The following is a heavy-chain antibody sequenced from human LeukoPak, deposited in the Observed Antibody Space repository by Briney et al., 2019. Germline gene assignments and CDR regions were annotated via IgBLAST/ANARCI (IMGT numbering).Heavy chain of an antibody. J-gene: IGHJ4*02. D-gene: IGHD3-10*01. V-gene: IGHV3-21*01. CDR1: GFIFSDYS. CDR2: ISISTSYI. Sequence: PGGSLRLSCAASGFIFSDYSMIWVRQAPGKGLEWVASISISTSYIDYADSVKGRFTISRDNAKNSLYLQMNSLRAEDTAVYYCARGGTGHYYASGTYYQSYYFDYWGQGSLVTVSS. CDR3: ARGGTGHYYASGTYYQSYYFDY.